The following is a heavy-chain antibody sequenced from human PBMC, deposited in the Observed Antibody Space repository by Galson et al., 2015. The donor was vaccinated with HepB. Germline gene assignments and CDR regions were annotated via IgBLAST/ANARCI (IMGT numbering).Heavy chain of an antibody. D-gene: IGHD1-26*01. Sequence: SVKVSCKASGYTFTCCDINWVRQAPGQGLEWMGGIIPIFGTANYAQKFQGRVTITADKSTSTAYMELSSLRSEDTAVYYCARVGDRGGGSYYSPPDYWGQGTLVTVSS. CDR2: IIPIFGTA. CDR1: GYTFTCCD. V-gene: IGHV1-69*06. J-gene: IGHJ4*02. CDR3: ARVGDRGGGSYYSPPDY.